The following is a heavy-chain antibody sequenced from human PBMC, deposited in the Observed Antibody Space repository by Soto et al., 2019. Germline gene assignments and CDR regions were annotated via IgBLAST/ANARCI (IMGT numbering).Heavy chain of an antibody. CDR1: GFTFNYFT. J-gene: IGHJ3*02. CDR3: ARLRSDAFDI. V-gene: IGHV3-21*04. Sequence: EVQLVESGGGLVKPVESLRLSCAASGFTFNYFTMNWVRQAPGKGLEWVASISSSSSHKYSADSVRGRFTFSRDNANNSLYLQMNSLRVEDTAVYYCARLRSDAFDIWGQGTLVTVSS. CDR2: ISSSSSHK. D-gene: IGHD4-17*01.